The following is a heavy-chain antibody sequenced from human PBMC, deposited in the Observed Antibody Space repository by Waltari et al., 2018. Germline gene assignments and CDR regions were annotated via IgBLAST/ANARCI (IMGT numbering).Heavy chain of an antibody. CDR3: TRGGDDSSWYWRN. Sequence: EVQLVESGGGLVQPGGSLRLSCAASGFTFSNNWMTWVRQAPGRGVEWVANINQDGSWKYSLESVKGRFTISRDNAKNSLYLQLNSLRADDTAVYYCTRGGDDSSWYWRNWGQGTLVTVSS. D-gene: IGHD6-13*01. J-gene: IGHJ4*02. V-gene: IGHV3-7*01. CDR1: GFTFSNNW. CDR2: INQDGSWK.